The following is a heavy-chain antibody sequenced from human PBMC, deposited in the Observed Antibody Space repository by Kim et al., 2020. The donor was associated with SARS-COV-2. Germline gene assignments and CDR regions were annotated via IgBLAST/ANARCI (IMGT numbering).Heavy chain of an antibody. CDR2: ISSSSSTI. D-gene: IGHD3-22*01. V-gene: IGHV3-48*02. CDR3: AREKEGEDYYDSSGYYFRYGMDV. J-gene: IGHJ6*02. CDR1: GFTFSSYS. Sequence: GGSLRLSCAASGFTFSSYSMNWVRQAPGKGLEWVSYISSSSSTIYYADSVKGRFTISRDNAKNSLYLQMNSLRDEDTAVYYCAREKEGEDYYDSSGYYFRYGMDVWGQGTTVTVSS.